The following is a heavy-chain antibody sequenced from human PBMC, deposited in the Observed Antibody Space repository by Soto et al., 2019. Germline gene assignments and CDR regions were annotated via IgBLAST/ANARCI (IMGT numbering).Heavy chain of an antibody. Sequence: QVQLVQSGAEVKKPGSSVKVSCKASGGTFSSYAISWVRQAPGQGLEWMGGIIPIFGTANYAQKFQGRVTITEDESTSTDYMELSSLRSEDAAVYYCARGIVVVAATPMWFDPWGQGTLVTVSS. CDR2: IIPIFGTA. V-gene: IGHV1-69*12. CDR3: ARGIVVVAATPMWFDP. J-gene: IGHJ5*02. CDR1: GGTFSSYA. D-gene: IGHD2-15*01.